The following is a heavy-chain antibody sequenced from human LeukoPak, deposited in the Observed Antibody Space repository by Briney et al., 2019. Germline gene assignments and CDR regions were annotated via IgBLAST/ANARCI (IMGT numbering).Heavy chain of an antibody. CDR1: GFTFSNYA. CDR2: VSGSGGNT. Sequence: PGGSLRLSCAASGFTFSNYAMSWVRQAPGKGLEWVSAVSGSGGNTYYADSVKGRFTISRDNSKNTLYLQMNSLRAEDTALYYCAKWTRTATPMNWFDPWGQGTLVTVSS. CDR3: AKWTRTATPMNWFDP. D-gene: IGHD4-11*01. J-gene: IGHJ5*02. V-gene: IGHV3-23*01.